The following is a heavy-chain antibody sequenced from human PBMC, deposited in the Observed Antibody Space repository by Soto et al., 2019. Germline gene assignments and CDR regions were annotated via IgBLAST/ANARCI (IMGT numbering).Heavy chain of an antibody. CDR1: GYTFTMYG. D-gene: IGHD1-26*01. V-gene: IGHV1-18*01. J-gene: IGHJ6*02. CDR2: ISAHNGDT. Sequence: GASLKVSCKASGYTFTMYGFTWVRQAPGQGLEWMGWISAHNGDTIYAQKFQDRITMTTDTSTNTAYLELRSLKSGDTAVFYCARSSGTYPPSRYYYGLDVWGQGTTVTVSS. CDR3: ARSSGTYPPSRYYYGLDV.